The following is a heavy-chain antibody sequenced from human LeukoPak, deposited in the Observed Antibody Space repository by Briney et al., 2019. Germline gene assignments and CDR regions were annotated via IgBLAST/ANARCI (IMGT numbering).Heavy chain of an antibody. J-gene: IGHJ4*02. D-gene: IGHD6-13*01. V-gene: IGHV3-48*03. CDR3: ARDRGYSSSLFDY. CDR2: ISSSGSTI. CDR1: GFTFSSYE. Sequence: HAGGSLRLSCAASGFTFSSYEMNWVRQAPGKGLEWVSYISSSGSTIYYADSVKGRFTISRDNAKNSLYLQMNSLRAEDTAVYYCARDRGYSSSLFDYWGQGTLVTVSS.